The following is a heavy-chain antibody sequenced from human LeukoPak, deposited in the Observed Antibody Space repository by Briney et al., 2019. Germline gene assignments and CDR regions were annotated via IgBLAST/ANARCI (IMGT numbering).Heavy chain of an antibody. D-gene: IGHD5-18*01. CDR2: IYYSGST. V-gene: IGHV4-39*07. J-gene: IGHJ5*02. CDR3: ARDWYVDTAMAPYNWFDP. CDR1: GGSISSSSYY. Sequence: SETLSLTCTVSGGSISSSSYYWGWIRQPPGKGLEWIGSIYYSGSTNYNPSLKSRVTISVDTSKNQFSLKLSSVTAADTAVYYCARDWYVDTAMAPYNWFDPWGQGTLVTVSS.